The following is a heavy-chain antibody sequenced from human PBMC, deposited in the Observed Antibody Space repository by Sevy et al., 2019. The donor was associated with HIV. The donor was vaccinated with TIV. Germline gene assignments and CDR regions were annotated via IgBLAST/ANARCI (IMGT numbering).Heavy chain of an antibody. D-gene: IGHD1-26*01. J-gene: IGHJ4*02. V-gene: IGHV4-59*08. Sequence: SETLSLTCTVSGGSITSLYWNWIRLPPGKGLEWIAIIYYNGHINYNPSLKSRVTLSLDTSKNQFSLRLSSVTAADTAMYYCAGENAWGRGYSWGQGTLVTVSS. CDR3: AGENAWGRGYS. CDR2: IYYNGHI. CDR1: GGSITSLY.